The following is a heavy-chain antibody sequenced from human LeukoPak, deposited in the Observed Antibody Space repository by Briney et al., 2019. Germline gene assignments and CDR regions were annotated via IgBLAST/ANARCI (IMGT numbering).Heavy chain of an antibody. Sequence: GGSLRLSCVASGFTFSSYAMHWVRQAPGKGLEWVAVISYDGSNKYYADSVKGRFTISRDNSKNTLYLQMNSLRAEDTAVYYCARDFSIAVAGPLDYWGQGTLVTVSS. CDR2: ISYDGSNK. CDR3: ARDFSIAVAGPLDY. CDR1: GFTFSSYA. J-gene: IGHJ4*02. V-gene: IGHV3-30-3*01. D-gene: IGHD6-19*01.